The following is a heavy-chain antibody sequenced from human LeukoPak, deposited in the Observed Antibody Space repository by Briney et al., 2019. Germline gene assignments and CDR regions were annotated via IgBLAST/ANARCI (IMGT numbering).Heavy chain of an antibody. D-gene: IGHD2-15*01. CDR1: RFTFSSYA. V-gene: IGHV3-23*01. J-gene: IGHJ4*02. CDR2: ICGSGAGT. CDR3: AKLTGGSCYSACDY. Sequence: PGGSLRLSCAASRFTFSSYAMSWVRQAPGKGLEWVSGICGSGAGTYYADSVKGRFTISGDNSKNTLYLQMHSLRAEDTAVYYCAKLTGGSCYSACDYWGQGTLVTVSS.